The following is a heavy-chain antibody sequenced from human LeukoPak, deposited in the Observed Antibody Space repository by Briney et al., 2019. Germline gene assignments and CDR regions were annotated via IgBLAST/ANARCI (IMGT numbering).Heavy chain of an antibody. D-gene: IGHD2-15*01. J-gene: IGHJ3*01. CDR3: AFGNAFDV. CDR2: ISGTGGRT. CDR1: GFTFNSYA. Sequence: PGGSLRLSCAASGFTFNSYAMSWVRQAPGKGLEWVSAISGTGGRTYYADSVKGRFTISRDNARNLLFLQMNSLRVDDTAVYYCAFGNAFDVWGRGTMVTVSS. V-gene: IGHV3-23*01.